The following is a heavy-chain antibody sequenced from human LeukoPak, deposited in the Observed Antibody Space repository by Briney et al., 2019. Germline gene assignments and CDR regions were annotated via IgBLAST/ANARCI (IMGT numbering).Heavy chain of an antibody. J-gene: IGHJ4*02. CDR3: ARDRYDYVWGSYRPRFDY. CDR1: GFTFSSYW. Sequence: PGGSLRLSCAASGFTFSSYWMNWVRQAPGKRLEWVANIKQDGSEKYYVDSVKGRFTISRDNANNSLYLQMNSLRAEDTAVYYCARDRYDYVWGSYRPRFDYWGQGTLVTVSS. V-gene: IGHV3-7*01. D-gene: IGHD3-16*02. CDR2: IKQDGSEK.